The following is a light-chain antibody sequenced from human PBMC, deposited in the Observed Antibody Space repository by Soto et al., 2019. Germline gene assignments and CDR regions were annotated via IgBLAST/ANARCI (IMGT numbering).Light chain of an antibody. CDR2: RNN. J-gene: IGLJ3*02. Sequence: QSVLTQPPSASGTPGQRVTISCSGSSSNIGSNYVYWYQHLPGTAPKLLIYRNNQRPSGVPDRFSGSKSGTSASLAISGLQSEDEADYYCATRDERLSGRVFGGGTKLTVL. CDR3: ATRDERLSGRV. CDR1: SSNIGSNY. V-gene: IGLV1-47*01.